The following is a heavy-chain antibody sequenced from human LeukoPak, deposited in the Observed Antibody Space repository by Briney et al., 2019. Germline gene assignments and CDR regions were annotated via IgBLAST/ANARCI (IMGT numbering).Heavy chain of an antibody. V-gene: IGHV3-23*01. D-gene: IGHD2-2*01. Sequence: GGSLRLSCAASGFTFSSYAMSWVRQPPGKGLEWVSAISGSGGSTYYADSAKGRFTISRDNSKNTLYLQMNSLRAEDTAVYYCAKDRKDIVVVPAATRKYNWFDPWGQGTLVTVSS. CDR1: GFTFSSYA. CDR2: ISGSGGST. CDR3: AKDRKDIVVVPAATRKYNWFDP. J-gene: IGHJ5*02.